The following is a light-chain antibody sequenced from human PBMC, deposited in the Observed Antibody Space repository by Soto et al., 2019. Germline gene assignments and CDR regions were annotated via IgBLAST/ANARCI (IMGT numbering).Light chain of an antibody. CDR2: AAS. CDR1: QGITSY. CDR3: QQANSIPLT. V-gene: IGKV1-12*01. Sequence: DIQMTQSPSSVSASVGDRVTMTCRASQGITSYLAWYQQKPGKAPKLLIYAASTLQSGVPSRFSGSGSGTDFTLTISSLQPEDFATYYCQQANSIPLTFGGGTRVEIK. J-gene: IGKJ4*01.